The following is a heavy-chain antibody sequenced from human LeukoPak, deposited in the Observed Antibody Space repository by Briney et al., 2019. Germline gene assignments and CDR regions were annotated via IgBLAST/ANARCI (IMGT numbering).Heavy chain of an antibody. CDR1: GFTFSNFG. V-gene: IGHV3-30*03. Sequence: GGSLRLSCAAPGFTFSNFGMHWVRQAPGEGLEWVAFISYDGTSESHADSVKGRFTISRDNAKNTLYLQMNSLRAEDTAVYYCARSLAAVDYWGQGTLVTVSS. CDR2: ISYDGTSE. D-gene: IGHD6-13*01. J-gene: IGHJ4*02. CDR3: ARSLAAVDY.